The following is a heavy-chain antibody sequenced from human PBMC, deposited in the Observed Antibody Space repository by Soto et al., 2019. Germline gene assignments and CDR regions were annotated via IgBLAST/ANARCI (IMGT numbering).Heavy chain of an antibody. CDR3: ARGYYYPHGFSTLAY. Sequence: GASVKVSCKASGGTFSSYAISWVRQAPGQGLEWMGGIIPIFGTANYAQKFQGRVTITADKSTSTAYMELSSLRSEDTAVYYCARGYYYPHGFSTLAYWGQGILVTVSS. J-gene: IGHJ4*02. D-gene: IGHD3-22*01. CDR2: IIPIFGTA. CDR1: GGTFSSYA. V-gene: IGHV1-69*06.